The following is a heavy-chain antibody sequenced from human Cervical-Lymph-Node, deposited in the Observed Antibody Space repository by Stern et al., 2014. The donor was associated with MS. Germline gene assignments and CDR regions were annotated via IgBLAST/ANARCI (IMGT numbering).Heavy chain of an antibody. CDR2: IRQDGDDK. V-gene: IGHV3-7*01. D-gene: IGHD2/OR15-2a*01. CDR1: GFSFGTSW. J-gene: IGHJ4*02. CDR3: ARDRRAFLDY. Sequence: EVHLVESGGGLVQPGGSLRLSCVASGFSFGTSWMSWVRQPPGRGLEWVANIRQDGDDKFYVDSVKGRFTISRDNARNSLYLQMNSLTVADTAVYYCARDRRAFLDYWGQGTHVAVSS.